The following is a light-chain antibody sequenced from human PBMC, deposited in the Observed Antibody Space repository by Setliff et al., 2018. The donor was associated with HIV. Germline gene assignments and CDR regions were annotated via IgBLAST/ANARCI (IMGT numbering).Light chain of an antibody. V-gene: IGLV2-14*03. Sequence: QSALTQPASVSGSPAQSITISCSGTNSDIGSHDYVSWYQQHPGKAPKLIIFSVTYRPSGVSDRFSGSKSGNTASLTISGLQPEDEADYYCASHRDTNTLEVFGTGTKVTVL. J-gene: IGLJ1*01. CDR2: SVT. CDR1: NSDIGSHDY. CDR3: ASHRDTNTLEV.